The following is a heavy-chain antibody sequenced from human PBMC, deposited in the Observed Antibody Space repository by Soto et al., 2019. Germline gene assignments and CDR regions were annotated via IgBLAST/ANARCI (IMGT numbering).Heavy chain of an antibody. CDR1: GLTVSRNY. CDR3: ATLGDGY. J-gene: IGHJ4*02. D-gene: IGHD2-8*01. CDR2: IYNAGST. V-gene: IGHV3-66*01. Sequence: EVQLAESGGGLVQPGGSLRLSCAASGLTVSRNYMSWVRQAPGKGLEWVSVIYNAGSTNYADSVKGRFTISRDSSKNPLYLQMTSLRVEDTAMYYCATLGDGYWGQGTLVTVSS.